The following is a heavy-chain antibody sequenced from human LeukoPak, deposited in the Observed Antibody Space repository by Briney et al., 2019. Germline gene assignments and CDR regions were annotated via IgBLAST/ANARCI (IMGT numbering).Heavy chain of an antibody. J-gene: IGHJ5*02. CDR3: ATNAAVAPSRSWFDP. D-gene: IGHD6-19*01. V-gene: IGHV4-59*08. CDR2: THYSGST. CDR1: GGSVTTYY. Sequence: PSETLSLTCTVSGGSVTTYYWSWIRQPPGRGLEWIGYTHYSGSTNYNPSLKRRATMSVDTSKNQVSLKLTSVTAADTAVYYCATNAAVAPSRSWFDPWGQGTPVTVSS.